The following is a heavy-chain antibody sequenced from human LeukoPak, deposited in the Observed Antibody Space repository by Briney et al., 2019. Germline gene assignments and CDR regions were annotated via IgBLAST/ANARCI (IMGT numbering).Heavy chain of an antibody. Sequence: PSETLSLTRAVYGGSFSGYYWSWIRQPPGKGLEWIGEINHSRSTNYNPSLKSRVTISVDTSKNQFSLKLSSVTAADTAVYYCARAGGVYGMDVWGQGTTVTVSS. CDR2: INHSRST. V-gene: IGHV4-34*01. D-gene: IGHD3-3*01. J-gene: IGHJ6*02. CDR1: GGSFSGYY. CDR3: ARAGGVYGMDV.